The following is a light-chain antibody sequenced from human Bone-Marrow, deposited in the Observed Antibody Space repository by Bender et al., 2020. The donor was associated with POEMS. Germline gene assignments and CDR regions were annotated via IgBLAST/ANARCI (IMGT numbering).Light chain of an antibody. J-gene: IGLJ2*01. CDR3: CSYAGDSLV. Sequence: SALAQPASVSGSPGQSITISCTGTTSDVGGYNYLSWYQQHPGKAPKLVIYDVTNRPSGVPDRFSGSKSGNTASLTISGLQADDEADYYCCSYAGDSLVFGGGTTLTVL. V-gene: IGLV2-14*03. CDR1: TSDVGGYNY. CDR2: DVT.